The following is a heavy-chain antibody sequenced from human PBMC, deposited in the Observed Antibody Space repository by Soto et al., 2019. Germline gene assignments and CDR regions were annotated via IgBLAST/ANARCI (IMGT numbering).Heavy chain of an antibody. Sequence: QVQLVQSGAEVEKPGASVKISCKASGYSFTSQYVHWVRQAPGQGLEWMGIINPNGGSTTYAQKFQGSGAMNRDTETSPVHMGLSRRVDEAAAFYYRGGEERRRPGGGGTEPLDIWGQGTMVTVAS. CDR3: GGEERRRPGGGGTEPLDI. V-gene: IGHV1-46*01. CDR2: INPNGGST. D-gene: IGHD3-16*01. CDR1: GYSFTSQY. J-gene: IGHJ3*02.